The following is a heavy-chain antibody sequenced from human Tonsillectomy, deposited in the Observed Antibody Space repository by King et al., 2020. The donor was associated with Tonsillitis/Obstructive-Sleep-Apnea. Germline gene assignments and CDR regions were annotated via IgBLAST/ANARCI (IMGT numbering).Heavy chain of an antibody. V-gene: IGHV3-66*01. D-gene: IGHD2-2*01. Sequence: VQLVESGGGLVQPGGSLRLSCAASEFTVSSTYMSWVRQAPGKGLEWVSVIYSGGSTYYADSVKGRFNISRDNSKNTLYLEMNSLRAEETAIYYCARVDCTRTNCPDFSGQGTLVTVSS. J-gene: IGHJ4*02. CDR1: EFTVSSTY. CDR2: IYSGGST. CDR3: ARVDCTRTNCPDF.